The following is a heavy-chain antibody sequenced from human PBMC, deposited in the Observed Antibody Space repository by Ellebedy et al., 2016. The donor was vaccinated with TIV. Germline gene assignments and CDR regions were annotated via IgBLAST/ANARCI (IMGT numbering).Heavy chain of an antibody. J-gene: IGHJ1*01. D-gene: IGHD2-21*02. CDR3: AKTRLPEYFQH. Sequence: GESLKISXAASGFTFSSYAMSWVRQAPGKGLEWVSAISGSGGSTYYADSVKGRFTISRDNSKNTLYLQMNSLRAEDTAVYYCAKTRLPEYFQHWGQGTLVTVSS. V-gene: IGHV3-23*01. CDR2: ISGSGGST. CDR1: GFTFSSYA.